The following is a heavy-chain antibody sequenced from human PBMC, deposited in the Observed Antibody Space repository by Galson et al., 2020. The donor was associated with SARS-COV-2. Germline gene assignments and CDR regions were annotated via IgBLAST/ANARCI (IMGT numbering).Heavy chain of an antibody. V-gene: IGHV1-18*01. D-gene: IGHD2-15*01. J-gene: IGHJ6*02. CDR3: ARDGAGDIVVVVAALPYYYYGMDV. CDR1: GYTFTSYG. Sequence: ASVKVSCKASGYTFTSYGISWVRQAPGQGLEWMGWISAYNGNTNYAQKLQGRVTMTTDTSTSTAYMELRSLRSDDTAVYYCARDGAGDIVVVVAALPYYYYGMDVWGQGTTVTVSS. CDR2: ISAYNGNT.